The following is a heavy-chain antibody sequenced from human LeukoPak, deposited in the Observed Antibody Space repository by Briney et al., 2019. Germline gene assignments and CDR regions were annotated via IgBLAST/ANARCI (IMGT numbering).Heavy chain of an antibody. CDR1: GYTFTSYG. V-gene: IGHV1-18*01. CDR2: ISAYNGNT. D-gene: IGHD2-15*01. CDR3: ARIYCSGGSCYRIAEYFQH. J-gene: IGHJ1*01. Sequence: ASVKVSCKASGYTFTSYGIGWVRQAPGQGLEWMGWISAYNGNTNYAQKLQGRVTMTTDTSTSTAYMELRSLRSDDTAVYYCARIYCSGGSCYRIAEYFQHWGQGTLVTVSS.